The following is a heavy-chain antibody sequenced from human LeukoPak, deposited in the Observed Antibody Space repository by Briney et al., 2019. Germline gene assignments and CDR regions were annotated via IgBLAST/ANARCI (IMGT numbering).Heavy chain of an antibody. CDR1: GYTFTGYY. D-gene: IGHD3-22*01. V-gene: IGHV1-2*02. CDR2: INPNSGGT. CDR3: ARLGIPYYDSSGYYEEYFQH. J-gene: IGHJ1*01. Sequence: EASVKVSCKASGYTFTGYYMHWVRQAPGQGLEWMGWINPNSGGTNYAQKFQGRVTMTRDTSISTAYMELSRLRSDDTAVYYCARLGIPYYDSSGYYEEYFQHWGQGTLVTVSS.